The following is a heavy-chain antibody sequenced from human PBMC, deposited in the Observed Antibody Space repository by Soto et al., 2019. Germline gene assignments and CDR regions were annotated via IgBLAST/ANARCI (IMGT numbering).Heavy chain of an antibody. D-gene: IGHD3-10*01. V-gene: IGHV4-34*01. J-gene: IGHJ6*02. CDR2: INHAGSI. CDR1: RGSISRYY. CDR3: ARGRAVDV. Sequence: SETLSLTCTVSRGSISRYYFSWIRQPPGRGLEWIGEINHAGSITYNPSLKSRVILSIDTSKNHFSLKLNSVTAADTAVYYCARGRAVDVWGQGTTVTVSS.